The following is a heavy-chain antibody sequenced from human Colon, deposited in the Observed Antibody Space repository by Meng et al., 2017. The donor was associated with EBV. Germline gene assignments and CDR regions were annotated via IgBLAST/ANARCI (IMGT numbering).Heavy chain of an antibody. CDR1: GDSMRKKNG. CDR2: IYHSGSI. CDR3: ARTGVGLAFDY. Sequence: HLQVSGQVLGKASGTWCPTCDVSGDSMRKKNGWSWGRQPPGKGLEWIGEIYHSGSINYNPSRRGRATISVDMSKKQFSLNLRSVTAADTAVYYCARTGVGLAFDYWGLGTLVTVSS. J-gene: IGHJ4*02. V-gene: IGHV4-4*02. D-gene: IGHD2-8*01.